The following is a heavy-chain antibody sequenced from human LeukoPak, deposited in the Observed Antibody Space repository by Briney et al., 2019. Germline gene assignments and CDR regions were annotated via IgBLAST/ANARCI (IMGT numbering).Heavy chain of an antibody. CDR2: IYPGDSDT. J-gene: IGHJ4*02. V-gene: IGHV5-51*01. CDR1: GYSFTFYW. D-gene: IGHD3-10*01. CDR3: ARQDGSGIYYFDY. Sequence: GESLKISCQGSGYSFTFYWIGWVRQMPGKGLEWMGIIYPGDSDTRYSPSFQGQVTISADKSTSTAYLQWNTLKASDTAMYYCARQDGSGIYYFDYWGQGTLVTVSS.